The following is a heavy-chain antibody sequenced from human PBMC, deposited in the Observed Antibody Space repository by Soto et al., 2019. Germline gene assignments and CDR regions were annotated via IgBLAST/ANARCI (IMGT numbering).Heavy chain of an antibody. CDR1: GGSFSGYY. Sequence: QVQLQQWGAGLLKPSETLSLTCAVYGGSFSGYYWSWIRQPPGKGLEWIGEINHSGSTNYNPSLKSRVTISVDTSKNQFSLKLSSVTAADTAVYYCARGMYYYDSSGYYYPLSYYFDYWGQGTLVTVSS. CDR3: ARGMYYYDSSGYYYPLSYYFDY. D-gene: IGHD3-22*01. J-gene: IGHJ4*02. CDR2: INHSGST. V-gene: IGHV4-34*01.